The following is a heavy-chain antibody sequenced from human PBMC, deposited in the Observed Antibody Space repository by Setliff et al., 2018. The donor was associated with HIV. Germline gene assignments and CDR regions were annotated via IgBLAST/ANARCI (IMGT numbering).Heavy chain of an antibody. CDR1: GFTFTDYW. J-gene: IGHJ4*02. D-gene: IGHD6-6*01. Sequence: PGESLKISCAASGFTFTDYWMHWVRQVPGQGLVWVSRINVDGSSISYADSVKGRFTISRDNAKNTLFLQMNSLRAEDTAVYYCARLPQDVRSSIDFWGQGTLVTRLL. V-gene: IGHV3-74*01. CDR3: ARLPQDVRSSIDF. CDR2: INVDGSSI.